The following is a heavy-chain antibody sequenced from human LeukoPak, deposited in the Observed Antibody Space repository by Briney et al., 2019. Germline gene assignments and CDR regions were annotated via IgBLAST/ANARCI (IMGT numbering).Heavy chain of an antibody. CDR2: IYYTGST. D-gene: IGHD1-26*01. J-gene: IGHJ5*02. CDR3: ARGGNYWPQWWFDP. Sequence: SETLSLTCTVSGGSISTYYWSWIRQPPGKGLEWIGYIYYTGSTSYNPSLKSRVTMTLDASKNQFSLELNSVTPADTAVYYCARGGNYWPQWWFDPWGRGTLVSVSS. CDR1: GGSISTYY. V-gene: IGHV4-59*01.